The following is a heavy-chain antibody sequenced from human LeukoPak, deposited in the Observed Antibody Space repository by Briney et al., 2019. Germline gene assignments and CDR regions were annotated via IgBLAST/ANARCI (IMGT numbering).Heavy chain of an antibody. J-gene: IGHJ4*02. D-gene: IGHD3-22*01. CDR1: GGSLSRGSYY. Sequence: TSQTLSLTCTVSGGSLSRGSYYWSWIRQPAGKGLEWIGRIYTSGSTNYNPSLKSRVTISVDTSKNQFSLKLSSVTAADTAVYYCATSYSTYYYDSSGYYYVGWGQGTLVTVSS. CDR2: IYTSGST. V-gene: IGHV4-61*02. CDR3: ATSYSTYYYDSSGYYYVG.